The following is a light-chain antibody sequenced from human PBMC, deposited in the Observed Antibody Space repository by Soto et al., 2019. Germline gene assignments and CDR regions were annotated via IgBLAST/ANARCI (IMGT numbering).Light chain of an antibody. CDR2: GAS. CDR3: QHYHNWPPT. Sequence: EIVMTQSSATLSVSPGERATLSCRASQSVSSKLAWYQQKPGQAPRLLIYGASTRASGVPARFSGSGSGTGFTLTISSLQSEDFAVYFCQHYHNWPPTFGQGTKVDIK. V-gene: IGKV3-15*01. CDR1: QSVSSK. J-gene: IGKJ1*01.